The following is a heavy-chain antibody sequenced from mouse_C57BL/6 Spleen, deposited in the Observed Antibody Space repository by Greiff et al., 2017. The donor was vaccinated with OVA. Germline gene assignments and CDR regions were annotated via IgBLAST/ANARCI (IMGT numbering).Heavy chain of an antibody. CDR1: GYSFTSGYY. J-gene: IGHJ4*01. V-gene: IGHV3-6*01. CDR3: AYYYCGSLYAMDY. Sequence: EVKLQESGPGLVKPSQSLSLTCSVTGYSFTSGYYWNWIRQFPGNKLEWMCYISYDGSNNYNPSLKNRISITRDTSKNQFFLKLNSVTTEDTATYYCAYYYCGSLYAMDYWGQGTSVTVSS. D-gene: IGHD1-1*01. CDR2: ISYDGSN.